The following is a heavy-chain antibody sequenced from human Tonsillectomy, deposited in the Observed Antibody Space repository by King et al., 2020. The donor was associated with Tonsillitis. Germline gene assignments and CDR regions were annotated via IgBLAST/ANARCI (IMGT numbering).Heavy chain of an antibody. CDR3: AGVSYGSGLFEY. CDR1: GDSINSYY. D-gene: IGHD3-10*01. Sequence: VQLQESGPGLVKPSETLSLTCSVSGDSINSYYWSWIRQPPGNGLEWIGDLYNRGNINYNPSLKSRVTISVDTSKNQFSLKLSSVTAADTAVYYCAGVSYGSGLFEYWGQGTLVTVSS. V-gene: IGHV4-59*01. CDR2: LYNRGNI. J-gene: IGHJ4*02.